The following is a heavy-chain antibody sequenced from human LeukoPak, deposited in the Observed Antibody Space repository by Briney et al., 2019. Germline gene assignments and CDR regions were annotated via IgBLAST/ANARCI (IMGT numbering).Heavy chain of an antibody. D-gene: IGHD4-23*01. V-gene: IGHV4-30-4*08. J-gene: IGHJ4*02. CDR2: IYYSGST. Sequence: SETLSLTCTVSGGSISSGDYYWSWIRQPPGKGLEGIGYIYYSGSTYYNPSLKGRVTISVGTSKNQFSLKLSSVTAADTAVYYCARVVTQGYFDYWGQGTLVTVSS. CDR3: ARVVTQGYFDY. CDR1: GGSISSGDYY.